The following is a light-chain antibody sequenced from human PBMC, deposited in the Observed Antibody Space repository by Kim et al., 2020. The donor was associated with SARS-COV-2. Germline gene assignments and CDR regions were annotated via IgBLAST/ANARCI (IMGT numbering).Light chain of an antibody. CDR3: QQYGSSVT. CDR2: GAS. J-gene: IGKJ5*01. V-gene: IGKV3-20*01. Sequence: EIVLTQSPGTLSLSPGERATLSCRASQIFNSDYLAWYQQKPGQAPRLLIYGASSRATGIPDRFSGSGSGTDFTLTISRLEPEDFAVYYCQQYGSSVTFGQGTRLEIK. CDR1: QIFNSDY.